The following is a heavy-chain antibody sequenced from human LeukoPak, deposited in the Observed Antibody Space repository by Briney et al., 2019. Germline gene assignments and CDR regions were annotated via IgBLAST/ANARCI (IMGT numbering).Heavy chain of an antibody. CDR3: ARESSGGSFDY. J-gene: IGHJ4*02. D-gene: IGHD3-10*01. CDR2: MSYDGNNK. V-gene: IGHV3-30-3*01. CDR1: RFTFSSYA. Sequence: PGSPLRLSCAASRFTFSSYAMHWVRQAPGKGLEWVAVMSYDGNNKYYADSVKGRFTISRDNSKDTLYLQMNSLRAEDTAVYYCARESSGGSFDYWGQGTLVTVSS.